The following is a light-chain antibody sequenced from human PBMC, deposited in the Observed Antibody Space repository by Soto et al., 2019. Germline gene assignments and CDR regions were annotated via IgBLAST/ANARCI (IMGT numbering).Light chain of an antibody. CDR2: AVS. V-gene: IGLV2-14*01. CDR3: SSYSSSSTLVV. Sequence: QSVLTQPASVSGSPGQSITISCTGTSSDVGGFLYVSWFQQHPGKAPKLMTYAVSNRPSGISNRFSGSKSGNTASLTISGLQAEDEADYYCSSYSSSSTLVVFGGGTKLTVL. CDR1: SSDVGGFLY. J-gene: IGLJ2*01.